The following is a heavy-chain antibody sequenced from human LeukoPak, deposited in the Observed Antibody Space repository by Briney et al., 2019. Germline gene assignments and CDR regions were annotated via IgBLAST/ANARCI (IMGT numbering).Heavy chain of an antibody. Sequence: ASVKVSCKAPGYTFTGYYMHWVRQAPGQGLEWMGWINPNSGGTNYAQKFQGRVTMTRDTSISTAYMELSRLRSDDTAVYYCARGRYFDITPFDYWGQGTLVTVSS. J-gene: IGHJ4*02. CDR3: ARGRYFDITPFDY. CDR2: INPNSGGT. CDR1: GYTFTGYY. V-gene: IGHV1-2*02. D-gene: IGHD3-9*01.